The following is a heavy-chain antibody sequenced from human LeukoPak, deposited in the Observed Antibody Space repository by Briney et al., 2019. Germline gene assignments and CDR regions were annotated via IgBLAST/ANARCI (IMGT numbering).Heavy chain of an antibody. D-gene: IGHD6-13*01. V-gene: IGHV3-7*01. CDR1: GFTFSSYW. J-gene: IGHJ6*03. CDR3: ARDQSSSWYLYYYYYMDV. CDR2: IKQDGSEK. Sequence: GGSLRLSCAASGFTFSSYWMSWVRQAPGKGLEWLANIKQDGSEKYYVDSVKGRFTISRDNAKNSLYLQMNSLRAEDTAVYYCARDQSSSWYLYYYYYMDVWGKGTTVTISS.